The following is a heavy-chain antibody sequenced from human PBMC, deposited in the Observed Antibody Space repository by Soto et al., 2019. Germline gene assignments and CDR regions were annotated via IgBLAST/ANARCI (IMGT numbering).Heavy chain of an antibody. V-gene: IGHV4-31*03. J-gene: IGHJ4*02. Sequence: SVTLSLTCTVSVGSIRSGGYYWSWIRQHPGKGLEWIGYIYYSGSTYYNPSLTSRATISVEKSKNQFSLKLSSVNAADTAVYYCARGQHHYDILTGYIHPVDYWGQATLVTVST. CDR3: ARGQHHYDILTGYIHPVDY. CDR1: VGSIRSGGYY. CDR2: IYYSGST. D-gene: IGHD3-9*01.